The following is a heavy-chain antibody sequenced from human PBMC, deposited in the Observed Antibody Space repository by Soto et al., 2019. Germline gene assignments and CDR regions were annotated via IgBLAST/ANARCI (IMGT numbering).Heavy chain of an antibody. J-gene: IGHJ4*02. V-gene: IGHV1-69*13. CDR1: GGTFSSYA. CDR2: IIPIFGTA. D-gene: IGHD6-6*01. CDR3: ATGSGATRPFAY. Sequence: ASVKVSCKASGGTFSSYAISWVRQAPGQGLEWMGGIIPIFGTANYAQKFQGRVTITADESTSTAYMELSSLRSEDTAVYYCATGSGATRPFAYWGQGTLVTVSS.